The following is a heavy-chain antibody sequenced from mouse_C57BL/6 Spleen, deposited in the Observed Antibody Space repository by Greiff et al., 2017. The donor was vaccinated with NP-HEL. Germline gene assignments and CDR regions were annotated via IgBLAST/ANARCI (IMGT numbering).Heavy chain of an antibody. V-gene: IGHV1-53*01. CDR3: ARYTTVVAHWYFDV. Sequence: QVQLQQSGTELVKPGASVKLSCKASGYTFTSYWMHWVKQRPGQGLEWIGNINPSNGGTNYNEKFKSKATLTVDKSSSTAYMQLSSLTSEDSAVYYCARYTTVVAHWYFDVWGTGTTVTVSS. D-gene: IGHD1-1*01. CDR2: INPSNGGT. J-gene: IGHJ1*03. CDR1: GYTFTSYW.